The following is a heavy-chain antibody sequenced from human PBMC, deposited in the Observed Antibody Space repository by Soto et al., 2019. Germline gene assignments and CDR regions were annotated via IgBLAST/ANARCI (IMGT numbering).Heavy chain of an antibody. D-gene: IGHD2-21*02. V-gene: IGHV5-51*01. CDR1: GYRFTSYW. CDR2: IFPSVSDT. CDR3: ARKDKGGYFNWFDP. Sequence: PGESLKISCRTSGYRFTSYWIAWVRQMPGKGLEWMGIIFPSVSDTRYIPSFQGQVTISADRSTSTVFLQWASLKASDTAVYFCARKDKGGYFNWFDPWGQGTLVTVSS. J-gene: IGHJ5*02.